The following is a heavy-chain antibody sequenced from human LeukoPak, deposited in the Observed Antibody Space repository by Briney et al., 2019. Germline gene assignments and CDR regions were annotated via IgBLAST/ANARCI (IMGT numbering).Heavy chain of an antibody. J-gene: IGHJ2*01. CDR1: GGSISSYY. CDR3: ARHHCSSTSCYRRYFDL. Sequence: SETLSLTCTVSGGSISSYYWSWIRQPPGKGLEWIGYIYTSGSTNYNPSLKSRVAISVDASKNQFSLKLSSVTAADTAVYYCARHHCSSTSCYRRYFDLWGRGTLVTVSS. CDR2: IYTSGST. V-gene: IGHV4-4*09. D-gene: IGHD2-2*02.